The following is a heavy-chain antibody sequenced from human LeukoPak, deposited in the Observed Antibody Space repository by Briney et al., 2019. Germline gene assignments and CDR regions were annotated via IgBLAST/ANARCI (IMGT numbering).Heavy chain of an antibody. CDR2: IKLDGSEK. J-gene: IGHJ4*02. CDR3: ARFSSSWYY. V-gene: IGHV3-7*01. CDR1: GFTFSNYW. D-gene: IGHD6-13*01. Sequence: GGSLRLSCAASGFTFSNYWLSWVRQAPGKGLEWVANIKLDGSEKYYVDSVKGRFTISRDNAKNSLYLQMNSLRAEDTAVYYCARFSSSWYYWGQGTLVTVSS.